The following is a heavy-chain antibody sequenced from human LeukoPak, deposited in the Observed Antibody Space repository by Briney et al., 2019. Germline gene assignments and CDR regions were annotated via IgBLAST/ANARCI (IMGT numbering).Heavy chain of an antibody. CDR2: IYYSGST. Sequence: PSETLSLTCTVSGDSISSNSYYWGWIRQPPGKGLEWIGTIYYSGSTYYNPSLKSRVTISVDTSKNQFSLKLSSVTAADTAVYYCAREISGKAAGSCPWFDPWGQGTLVTVSS. D-gene: IGHD6-13*01. J-gene: IGHJ5*02. CDR3: AREISGKAAGSCPWFDP. V-gene: IGHV4-39*07. CDR1: GDSISSNSYY.